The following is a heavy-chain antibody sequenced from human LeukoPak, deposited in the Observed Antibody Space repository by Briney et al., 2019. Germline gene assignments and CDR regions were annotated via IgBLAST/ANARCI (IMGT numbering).Heavy chain of an antibody. CDR3: AKDGGLLWFGEFDY. V-gene: IGHV3-23*01. Sequence: GGSLRLSCAASGFTFSSYAMSWVRQAPGKGLEWVSVISGSGGSTHYADSVKGRFTISRDNSKNTLYLQMNSLRVEDTAVYYCAKDGGLLWFGEFDYWGQGTLVTVSS. D-gene: IGHD3-10*01. J-gene: IGHJ4*02. CDR1: GFTFSSYA. CDR2: ISGSGGST.